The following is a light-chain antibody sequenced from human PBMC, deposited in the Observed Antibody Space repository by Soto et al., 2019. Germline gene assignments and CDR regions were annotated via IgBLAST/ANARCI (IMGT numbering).Light chain of an antibody. CDR1: SSNIGSNT. Sequence: QSVLTQPPSASGTPGQRVTIACSGSSSNIGSNTVNWYQQLPGTAPKLLIYSNNQRPSGVPDRFSGSKSGTSASLAISGLQSEDEAHYYCAAWDDSLNGVVFGGRTKVTVL. CDR2: SNN. V-gene: IGLV1-44*01. J-gene: IGLJ2*01. CDR3: AAWDDSLNGVV.